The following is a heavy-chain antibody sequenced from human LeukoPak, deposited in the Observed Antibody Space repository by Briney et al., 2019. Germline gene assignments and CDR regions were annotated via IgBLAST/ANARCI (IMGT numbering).Heavy chain of an antibody. CDR1: GYTFTSYY. D-gene: IGHD6-13*01. Sequence: GASVKVSCKASGYTFTSYYMHWVRQAPGQGLEWMGIINPSGGSTSYAQKFQGRVTMTRDTSTSTVYMELSSLRSGDTAVYYCAREYSSPGWFDPWGQGTLVTVSS. J-gene: IGHJ5*02. CDR2: INPSGGST. CDR3: AREYSSPGWFDP. V-gene: IGHV1-46*01.